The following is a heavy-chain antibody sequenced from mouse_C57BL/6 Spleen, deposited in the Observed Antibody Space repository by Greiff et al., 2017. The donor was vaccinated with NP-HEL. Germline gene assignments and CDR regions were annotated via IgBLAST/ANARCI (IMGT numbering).Heavy chain of an antibody. Sequence: QVQLQQSGAELVMPGASVKLSCKASGYTFTSYWMHWVKQRPGQGLEWIGDIDPSDSYTNYNQKFKGKSTLTVDKSSSTAYMQLSSLTSEDSAVYYCARGTGTPTPYYFDYWGQGTTLTVSS. CDR2: IDPSDSYT. J-gene: IGHJ2*01. CDR1: GYTFTSYW. D-gene: IGHD4-1*01. V-gene: IGHV1-69*01. CDR3: ARGTGTPTPYYFDY.